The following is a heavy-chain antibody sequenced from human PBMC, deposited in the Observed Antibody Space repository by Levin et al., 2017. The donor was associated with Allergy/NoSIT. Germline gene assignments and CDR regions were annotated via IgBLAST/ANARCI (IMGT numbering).Heavy chain of an antibody. Sequence: GESLKISCAASGFTFSSYGMHWVRQAPGKGLEWVAVISYDGSNKYYADSVKGRFTISRDNSKNTLYLQMNSLRAEDTAVYYCAKEVSVGTYDFWRYFDYWGQGTLVTVSS. V-gene: IGHV3-30*18. J-gene: IGHJ4*02. CDR2: ISYDGSNK. CDR1: GFTFSSYG. CDR3: AKEVSVGTYDFWRYFDY. D-gene: IGHD3-3*01.